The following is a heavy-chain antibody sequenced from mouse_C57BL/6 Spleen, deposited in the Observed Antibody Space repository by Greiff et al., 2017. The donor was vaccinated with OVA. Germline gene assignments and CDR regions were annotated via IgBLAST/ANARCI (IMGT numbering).Heavy chain of an antibody. D-gene: IGHD1-1*01. CDR3: ASTSYYYGSNWYFDV. J-gene: IGHJ1*03. CDR2: IYPGDGDT. V-gene: IGHV1-80*01. CDR1: GYAFSSYW. Sequence: VQLQQSGAELVKPGASVKISCKASGYAFSSYWMNWVKQRPGKGLEWIGQIYPGDGDTNYNGKFKGKATLTADKSSSTAYMQLSSLTSEDSAVYYCASTSYYYGSNWYFDVWGTGTTVTVSS.